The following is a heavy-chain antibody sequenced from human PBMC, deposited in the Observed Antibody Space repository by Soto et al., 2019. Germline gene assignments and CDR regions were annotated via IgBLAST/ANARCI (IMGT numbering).Heavy chain of an antibody. CDR1: GYTFTSYG. Sequence: QVQLVQSGAEVKKPGASVKVSCKASGYTFTSYGISWVRQAPGQGLEWMGWISAYNGNTNYAQKLQGRVTKTTDTSTRTAYMELRRLRSDDTAVYYCARDPHSSSSETFPVDYWGQGTLVTVSS. J-gene: IGHJ4*02. D-gene: IGHD6-6*01. V-gene: IGHV1-18*01. CDR2: ISAYNGNT. CDR3: ARDPHSSSSETFPVDY.